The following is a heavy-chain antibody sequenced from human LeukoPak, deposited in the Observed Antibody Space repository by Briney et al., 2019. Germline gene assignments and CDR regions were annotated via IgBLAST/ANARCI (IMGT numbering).Heavy chain of an antibody. CDR3: ARFGSGSPKDYYYYGMDV. J-gene: IGHJ6*02. D-gene: IGHD1-26*01. Sequence: SETLSLTCTVSGGSISSYYWSRIRQPPGKGLEWIGYIYYSGSTNYNPSLKSRVTISVDTSKNQFSLKLSSVTAADTAVYYCARFGSGSPKDYYYYGMDVWGQGTTVTVSS. CDR2: IYYSGST. CDR1: GGSISSYY. V-gene: IGHV4-59*08.